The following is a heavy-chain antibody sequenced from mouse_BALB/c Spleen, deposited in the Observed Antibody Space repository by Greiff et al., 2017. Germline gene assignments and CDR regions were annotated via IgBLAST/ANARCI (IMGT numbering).Heavy chain of an antibody. D-gene: IGHD2-1*01. CDR3: ARYGNLYYAMDY. V-gene: IGHV5-17*02. J-gene: IGHJ4*01. Sequence: VKLVASGGGLVQPGGSRKLSCAASGFTFSSFGMHWVRQAPEKGLEWVAYISSGSSTIYYADTVKGRFTISRDNPKNTLFLQMTSLRSEDTAMYYCARYGNLYYAMDYWGQGTSVTVSA. CDR1: GFTFSSFG. CDR2: ISSGSSTI.